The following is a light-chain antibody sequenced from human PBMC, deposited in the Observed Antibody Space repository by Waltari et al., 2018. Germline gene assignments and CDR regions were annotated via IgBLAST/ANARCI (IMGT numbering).Light chain of an antibody. CDR2: AAS. V-gene: IGKV1-NL1*01. CDR3: QQYFDTPFT. Sequence: DIQVTQSPSSLSASLGDRVTMTCRASHDIKNSVVWYQQKPGKAPQLLLYAASRLQSGVPSRFSGSGSETDYTLTINSLQPEDFAAYYCQQYFDTPFTFGPGTKVDIK. CDR1: HDIKNS. J-gene: IGKJ3*01.